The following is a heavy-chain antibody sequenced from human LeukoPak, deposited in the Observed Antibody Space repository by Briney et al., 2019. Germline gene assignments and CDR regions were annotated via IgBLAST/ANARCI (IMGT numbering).Heavy chain of an antibody. Sequence: GASVKVSCKASGYTFTSYYMHWVRQAPGQGLEWMGIINPSGGSTSYAQKFQGRVTMTRDTSTSTVYMELSSLRSEDTAVYYCARGHCYYDSSGYEPYFDYWGQGTLVTVSS. J-gene: IGHJ4*02. CDR3: ARGHCYYDSSGYEPYFDY. V-gene: IGHV1-46*01. CDR1: GYTFTSYY. D-gene: IGHD3-22*01. CDR2: INPSGGST.